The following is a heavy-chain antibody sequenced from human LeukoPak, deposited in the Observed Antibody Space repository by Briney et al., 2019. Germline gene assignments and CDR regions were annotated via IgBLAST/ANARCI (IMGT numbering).Heavy chain of an antibody. J-gene: IGHJ5*02. V-gene: IGHV3-23*01. CDR3: ATRGIRGSSGWYQWYWFDP. Sequence: GGPLRLSCAASGFTFGSYAMGWVRQAPGKGLEWVSAISDTGDKTYYADSVKGRFTISRDNSRNTLYLQMSRLRSEDTAVYYCATRGIRGSSGWYQWYWFDPWGQGTLVTVSS. CDR1: GFTFGSYA. CDR2: ISDTGDKT. D-gene: IGHD6-19*01.